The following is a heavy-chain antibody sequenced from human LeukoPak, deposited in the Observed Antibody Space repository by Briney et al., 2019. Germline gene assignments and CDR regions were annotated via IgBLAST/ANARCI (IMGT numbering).Heavy chain of an antibody. CDR2: INHSGST. CDR1: GGSFSGYY. CDR3: ARNVRLGSGELSFAPFKNWFDP. V-gene: IGHV4-34*01. J-gene: IGHJ5*02. D-gene: IGHD3-16*02. Sequence: SETLSLTCAVYGGSFSGYYWSWIRQPPGKGLEWIREINHSGSTNYNPSLKSRVTISVDTSKNQFSLKLSSVTAADTAVYYCARNVRLGSGELSFAPFKNWFDPWGQGTLVTVSS.